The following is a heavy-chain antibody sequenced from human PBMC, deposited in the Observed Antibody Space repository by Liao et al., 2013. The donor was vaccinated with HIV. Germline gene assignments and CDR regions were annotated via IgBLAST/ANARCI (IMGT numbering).Heavy chain of an antibody. CDR1: GASISSSSYY. J-gene: IGHJ4*02. D-gene: IGHD5-18*01. Sequence: QVQLQESGPGLVKPSETLSLTCTVSGASISSSSYYWGWIRQPPGKGLEWIGRICTSESTSYNPSLKSRVTMSVDTSKNQFSLKLNSVTAADTAVYYCARDRGGYSYAYSFDYWGQGTLVTVSS. CDR3: ARDRGGYSYAYSFDY. V-gene: IGHV4-39*07. CDR2: ICTSEST.